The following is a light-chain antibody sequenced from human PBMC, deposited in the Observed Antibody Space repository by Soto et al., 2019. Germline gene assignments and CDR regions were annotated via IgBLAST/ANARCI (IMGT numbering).Light chain of an antibody. J-gene: IGKJ1*01. Sequence: ESVLTQSPGTLSLSPGERATLSCRASQSVSSSYLAWYRQKPGQAPSLLIYAASTRATGIPDRFSGSGSGTDFTLTISRLEPEDFAVYFCQHYGNSLWTFGQGTKVEIK. CDR1: QSVSSSY. V-gene: IGKV3-20*01. CDR3: QHYGNSLWT. CDR2: AAS.